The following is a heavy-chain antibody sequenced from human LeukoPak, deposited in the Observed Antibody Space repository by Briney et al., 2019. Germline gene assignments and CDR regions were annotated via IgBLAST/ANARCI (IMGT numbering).Heavy chain of an antibody. CDR2: INHSGST. D-gene: IGHD4-17*01. V-gene: IGHV4-34*01. CDR3: ARMDYGAYDAFDI. Sequence: SETLSLTCTVSGGSISSYYWSWIRQPPGKGLEWIGEINHSGSTNYNPSLKSRVTISVDTSKNQFSLKLSSVTAADTAVYYCARMDYGAYDAFDIWGQGTMVTVSS. J-gene: IGHJ3*02. CDR1: GGSISSYY.